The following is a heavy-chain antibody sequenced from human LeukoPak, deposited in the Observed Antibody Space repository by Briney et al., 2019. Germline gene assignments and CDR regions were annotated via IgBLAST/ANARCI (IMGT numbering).Heavy chain of an antibody. J-gene: IGHJ4*02. CDR3: GKCSSTSHYGSCDY. CDR1: GFTFSTYA. D-gene: IGHD2-2*01. V-gene: IGHV3-23*01. CDR2: ISGSGGTT. Sequence: GGSLRLSCAVSGFTFSTYAMGWVRQAPGKGLEWVSTISGSGGTTYYADSVKGRFTISRDNSKTTLYLQLNSLRAEDASVCYYGKCSSTSHYGSCDYWGQGTLVTVSS.